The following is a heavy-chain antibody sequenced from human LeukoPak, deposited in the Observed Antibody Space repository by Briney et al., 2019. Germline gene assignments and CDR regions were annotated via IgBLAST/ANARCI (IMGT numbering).Heavy chain of an antibody. CDR3: ARLPYRGWQLDY. J-gene: IGHJ4*02. V-gene: IGHV4-39*01. Sequence: SETLSLTCTVSGGSLSSSSSYWGWIRQPPGKGLEWIGCIYYSGSTYYNPSLKSRVPISVDTSKNQFSLKLSSVTAADTAVYYCARLPYRGWQLDYWRQGALVSVPS. CDR1: GGSLSSSSSY. CDR2: IYYSGST. D-gene: IGHD6-19*01.